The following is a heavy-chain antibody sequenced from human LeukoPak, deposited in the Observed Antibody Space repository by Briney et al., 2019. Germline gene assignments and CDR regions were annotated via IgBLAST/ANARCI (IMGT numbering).Heavy chain of an antibody. D-gene: IGHD3-16*01. J-gene: IGHJ4*02. Sequence: GRSLRLSCAASGCTFSSYAMHWVRQPPGKGLDWVAVIWNDGSNKYYVDSVKGRFTISRDNSKNTVYLQMNSLRAEDTAVYYCARGRQLGGPTTVYFDYWGQGTLVTVSS. CDR3: ARGRQLGGPTTVYFDY. V-gene: IGHV3-30*04. CDR2: IWNDGSNK. CDR1: GCTFSSYA.